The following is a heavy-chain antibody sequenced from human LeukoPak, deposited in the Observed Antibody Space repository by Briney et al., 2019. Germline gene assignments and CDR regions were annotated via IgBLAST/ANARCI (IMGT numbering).Heavy chain of an antibody. D-gene: IGHD3-10*01. CDR1: GYTFTGYY. CDR2: INPNSGGT. V-gene: IGHV1-2*02. Sequence: ASVKVSCKASGYTFTGYYMHWVRQAPGQGLEWMGWINPNSGGTNYAQKFQGRVTMTRDTSISTAYMELSRLRSDDTAVYYCARGFMVRGVISDWFDPWGQGTLVTVSS. CDR3: ARGFMVRGVISDWFDP. J-gene: IGHJ5*02.